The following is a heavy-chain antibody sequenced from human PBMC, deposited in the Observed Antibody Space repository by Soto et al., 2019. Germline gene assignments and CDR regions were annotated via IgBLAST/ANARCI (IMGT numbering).Heavy chain of an antibody. V-gene: IGHV4-39*01. CDR3: ARHVKWSRSGWTRGFDY. J-gene: IGHJ4*02. CDR2: IYYSGST. D-gene: IGHD6-19*01. Sequence: SETLSLTCTVSGGSISSSSYYWGCIRQPPGKGLEWIGSIYYSGSTYYNPSLKSRVTISVDTSKNQFSLKLSSVTAADTAVYYWARHVKWSRSGWTRGFDYWGQETLVTVSS. CDR1: GGSISSSSYY.